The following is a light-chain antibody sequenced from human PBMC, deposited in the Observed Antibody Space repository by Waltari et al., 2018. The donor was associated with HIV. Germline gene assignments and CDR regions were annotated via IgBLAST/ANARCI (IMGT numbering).Light chain of an antibody. Sequence: QSALTQPASVSVSPGQSITISFTGTSSDVGGYNYVSWYQQHPGKAPNLLIYEVSNRPSGISNRFSGSKSGNTASLTISGLQAEDEADYYCCSYASSTTLDVFGGGTKLTVL. CDR2: EVS. V-gene: IGLV2-14*01. J-gene: IGLJ2*01. CDR3: CSYASSTTLDV. CDR1: SSDVGGYNY.